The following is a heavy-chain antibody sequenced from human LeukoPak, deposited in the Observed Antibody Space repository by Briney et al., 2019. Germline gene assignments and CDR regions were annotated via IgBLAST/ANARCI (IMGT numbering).Heavy chain of an antibody. J-gene: IGHJ4*02. CDR2: IYPGDSDT. D-gene: IGHD6-19*01. CDR1: GYSFTSYW. CDR3: ASRIAVAGLDY. Sequence: GESLKISCKGSGYSFTSYWIAWVRQMPGKGLEWMGIIYPGDSDTSYSPSFQGQVTITADKSVSTAYLQWSSLKASDTAMYYCASRIAVAGLDYWGQGTLVTVSS. V-gene: IGHV5-51*01.